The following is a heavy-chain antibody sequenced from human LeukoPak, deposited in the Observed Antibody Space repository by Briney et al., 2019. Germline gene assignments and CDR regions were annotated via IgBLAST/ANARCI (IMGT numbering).Heavy chain of an antibody. CDR3: ASRDCSSTSCLNYFDY. V-gene: IGHV4-4*07. Sequence: KSSETLSLTCTVSGGSISSYYWSWIRQPAGKGLEWIGRIYTSGSTYYNPSLKSRVTISVDTSKNQFSLKLSSVTAADTAVYYCASRDCSSTSCLNYFDYWGQGTLVTVSS. J-gene: IGHJ4*02. CDR1: GGSISSYY. D-gene: IGHD2-2*01. CDR2: IYTSGST.